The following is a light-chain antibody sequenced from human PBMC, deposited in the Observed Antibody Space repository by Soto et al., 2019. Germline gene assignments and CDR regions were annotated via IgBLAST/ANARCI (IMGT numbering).Light chain of an antibody. CDR2: DVS. Sequence: QSVLTQPRSVSGSPGQSVTISCTGSSSDVGGSNFVSWYQQHPVKAPKLVIYDVSKRPSGVPDRFSGSKSGNTASLPISGLQDEDEADYYCCSYAGNSLWVFGGGTKVTVL. CDR3: CSYAGNSLWV. V-gene: IGLV2-11*01. J-gene: IGLJ3*02. CDR1: SSDVGGSNF.